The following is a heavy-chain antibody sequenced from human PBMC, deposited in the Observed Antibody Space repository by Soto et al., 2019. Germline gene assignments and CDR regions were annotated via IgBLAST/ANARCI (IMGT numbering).Heavy chain of an antibody. Sequence: SETLSLTCAVSGGSISGGGYSWSWIRQPPGKGLEWIGYIYHSGSTYYNPSLKSRVTISVDRSKNQFSLKLSSVTAADTAVYYCARDLYGMDVWGQGTTVTVSS. CDR1: GGSISGGGYS. J-gene: IGHJ6*02. V-gene: IGHV4-30-2*01. CDR2: IYHSGST. CDR3: ARDLYGMDV.